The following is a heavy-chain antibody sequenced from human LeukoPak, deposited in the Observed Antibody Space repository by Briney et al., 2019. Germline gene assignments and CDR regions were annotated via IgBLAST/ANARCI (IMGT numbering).Heavy chain of an antibody. CDR2: IYYSGST. J-gene: IGHJ4*02. V-gene: IGHV4-59*01. CDR1: GGSISSYY. CDR3: ARHRTSLSYFDY. D-gene: IGHD1-14*01. Sequence: SETLSLTCTVSGGSISSYYWSWIRQPPGKGLEWIGYIYYSGSTNYNPSLKSRATISVDTSKNQFSLKLSFVTAADTAVYYCARHRTSLSYFDYWGQGTLVTVSS.